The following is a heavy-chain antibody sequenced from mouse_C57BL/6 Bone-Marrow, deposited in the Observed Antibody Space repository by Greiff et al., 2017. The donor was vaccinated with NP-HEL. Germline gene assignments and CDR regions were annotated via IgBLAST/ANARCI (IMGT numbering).Heavy chain of an antibody. CDR3: ARRWDVPHYFDY. D-gene: IGHD4-1*01. V-gene: IGHV1-81*01. Sequence: VKLVESGAELARPGASVKLSCKASGYTFTSYGISWVKQRTGQGLEWIGEIYPRSGNTYYNEKFKGKATLTADKSSSTAYMELRSLTSEDSAVYFCARRWDVPHYFDYWGQGTTLTVSS. CDR1: GYTFTSYG. CDR2: IYPRSGNT. J-gene: IGHJ2*01.